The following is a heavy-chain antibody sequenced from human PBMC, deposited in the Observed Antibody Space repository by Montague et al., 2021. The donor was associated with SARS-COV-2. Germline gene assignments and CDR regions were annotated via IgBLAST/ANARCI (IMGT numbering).Heavy chain of an antibody. Sequence: TLSLTCTVSGGSISSGGYYWSWIRQHPGKGLEWIGYIYYSGSTYYNPSLKSRVTISVDTSKNQFSLKMSSVTAVDTAVYYCARSPEPMIILIITSLNWYFDLWGRGTLVTDSS. J-gene: IGHJ2*01. CDR2: IYYSGST. CDR3: ARSPEPMIILIITSLNWYFDL. V-gene: IGHV4-31*03. CDR1: GGSISSGGYY. D-gene: IGHD3-22*01.